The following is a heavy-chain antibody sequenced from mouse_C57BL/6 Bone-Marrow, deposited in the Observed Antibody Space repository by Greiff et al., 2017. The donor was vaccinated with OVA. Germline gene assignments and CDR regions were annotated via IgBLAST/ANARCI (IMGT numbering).Heavy chain of an antibody. J-gene: IGHJ3*01. CDR1: GYTFTSYT. D-gene: IGHD2-2*01. CDR3: ARGETRIYYGYDGTFAY. Sequence: QVQLQQSGAELARPGASVKMSCKASGYTFTSYTMHWVKQRPGQGLEWIGYINPSSGYTKYNQKFKDKATLTADKSSSTAYMQLSSLTSEDSAVYYCARGETRIYYGYDGTFAYWGQGTLVTVSA. V-gene: IGHV1-4*01. CDR2: INPSSGYT.